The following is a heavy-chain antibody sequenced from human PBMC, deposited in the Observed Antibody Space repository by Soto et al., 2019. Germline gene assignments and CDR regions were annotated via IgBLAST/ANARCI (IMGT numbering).Heavy chain of an antibody. D-gene: IGHD1-26*01. CDR1: GHTFTGHY. Sequence: ASVKVSCKASGHTFTGHYIHWVRQAPEQGPEWMGEIGPESGATRYAQRFQGRVTMTRDMSITTVYMELNNLRPDDTAVYYCGRGRSGQIVVFYWGQGTPVTVS. CDR3: GRGRSGQIVVFY. CDR2: IGPESGAT. J-gene: IGHJ4*02. V-gene: IGHV1-2*02.